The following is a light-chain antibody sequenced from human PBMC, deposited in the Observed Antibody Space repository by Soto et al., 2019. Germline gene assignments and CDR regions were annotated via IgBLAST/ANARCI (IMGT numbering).Light chain of an antibody. CDR2: DAS. J-gene: IGKJ4*01. CDR3: QQRSIWPT. V-gene: IGKV3-11*01. Sequence: EIVLTQAPATLSLSPGERATLSCRASQSVSSYLACYQQKPGQAPRLLIYDASNRATGIPARFSGSGSGTDFTLTISSLEPEDFAVYYCQQRSIWPTFGGGTQVEIK. CDR1: QSVSSY.